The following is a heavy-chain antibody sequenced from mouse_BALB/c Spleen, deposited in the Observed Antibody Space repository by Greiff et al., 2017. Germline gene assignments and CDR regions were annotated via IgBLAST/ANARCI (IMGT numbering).Heavy chain of an antibody. J-gene: IGHJ3*01. CDR2: ISSGGSYT. CDR3: ANYGRFAY. D-gene: IGHD1-2*01. CDR1: GFTFSSYA. V-gene: IGHV5-9-4*01. Sequence: EVNVVESGGGLVKPGGSLKLSCAASGFTFSSYAMSWVRQSPEKRLEWVAEISSGGSYTYYPDTVTGRFTISRDNAKNTLYLEMSSLRSEDTAMYYCANYGRFAYWGQGTLVTVSA.